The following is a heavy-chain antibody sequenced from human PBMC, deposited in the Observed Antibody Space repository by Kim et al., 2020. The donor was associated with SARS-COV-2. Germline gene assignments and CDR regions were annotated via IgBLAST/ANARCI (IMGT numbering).Heavy chain of an antibody. J-gene: IGHJ3*02. D-gene: IGHD2-2*01. CDR3: ARASFTCVSTTCIPDDAFDI. Sequence: SQTLSLTCAISGDSLSSNSAAWNWIRQSPSRGLEWLGRTYYRSRWYNDYAVSVKSRITISPDTSKNQFSLQLNSVTPRDTAVYYCARASFTCVSTTCIPDDAFDIWGQGTMVTVSS. CDR2: TYYRSRWYN. CDR1: GDSLSSNSAA. V-gene: IGHV6-1*01.